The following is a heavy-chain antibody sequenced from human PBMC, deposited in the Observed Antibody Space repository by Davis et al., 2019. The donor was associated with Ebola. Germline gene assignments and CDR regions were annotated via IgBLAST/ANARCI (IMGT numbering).Heavy chain of an antibody. D-gene: IGHD2-8*02. CDR1: GISFSNYG. Sequence: GESLKISCAASGISFSNYGMFWVRQAPGKVMEWVAVISPDGSDKNYADSGKGRFTISRGNSKNTLDLQMNSLRPEDTAVYYCVKTRSNWWNDALEIWGRGTMVIVSS. CDR2: ISPDGSDK. J-gene: IGHJ3*02. CDR3: VKTRSNWWNDALEI. V-gene: IGHV3-30*18.